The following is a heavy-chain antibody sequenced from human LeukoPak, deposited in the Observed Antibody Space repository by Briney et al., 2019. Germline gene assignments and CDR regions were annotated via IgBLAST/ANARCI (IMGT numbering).Heavy chain of an antibody. CDR2: ISGSGGTT. CDR3: AKPSSIVIVPTALQRSLDY. J-gene: IGHJ4*02. D-gene: IGHD2/OR15-2a*01. V-gene: IGHV3-23*01. CDR1: GFTFRNYA. Sequence: GGSLRLSCTASGFTFRNYAMTWVRQAPGKGLEWVSTISGSGGTTYYTDSVQDRLSISRDNSKNTLSLQMNSLRAEDTAVYYCAKPSSIVIVPTALQRSLDYWGQGALVTVSS.